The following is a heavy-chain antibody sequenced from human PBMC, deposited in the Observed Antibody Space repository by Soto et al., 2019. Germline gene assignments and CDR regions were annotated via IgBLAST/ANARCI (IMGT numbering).Heavy chain of an antibody. CDR1: GDSISSDYYH. V-gene: IGHV4-30-4*08. D-gene: IGHD2-21*02. J-gene: IGHJ6*02. CDR3: AREDDGGDSLDV. CDR2: IHHSGSI. Sequence: QVQLQQSGPGLVKPSQTLSLTCTVSGDSISSDYYHWTWIRQSPGKGLEWIGYIHHSGSILYNPSLKSRVTISVDTSKNQFSLPLTSVTAADTAVYCCAREDDGGDSLDVWGQGTTVTVSS.